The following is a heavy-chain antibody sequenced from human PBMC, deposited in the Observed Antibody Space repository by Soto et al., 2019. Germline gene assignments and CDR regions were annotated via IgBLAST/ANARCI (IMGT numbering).Heavy chain of an antibody. D-gene: IGHD5-18*01. CDR2: IDYSGST. CDR1: GASISRTYYY. CDR3: APRGYSYGYLY. Sequence: PSETLSLTCTVSGASISRTYYYWGWIRQPPGKGLEWIGSIDYSGSTYYNPSLKSRVTISVDTSKNQFSLKLSSVTAADTAVYYCAPRGYSYGYLYWGQGTLVTVSS. V-gene: IGHV4-39*01. J-gene: IGHJ4*02.